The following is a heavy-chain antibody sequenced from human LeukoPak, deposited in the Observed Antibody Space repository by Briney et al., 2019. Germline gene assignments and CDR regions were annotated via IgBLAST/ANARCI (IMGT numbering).Heavy chain of an antibody. Sequence: SETLSLTCAVYGGSFSGYYWSWLRQPPGKGLEWIGEINHSGSTNYNPSLKSRVTISVDTSKNQFSLKLSSVTAADTAVYYCARDRIATNQWGYYYYYGMDVWGQGTTVTVSS. CDR3: ARDRIATNQWGYYYYYGMDV. CDR2: INHSGST. V-gene: IGHV4-34*01. D-gene: IGHD6-13*01. CDR1: GGSFSGYY. J-gene: IGHJ6*02.